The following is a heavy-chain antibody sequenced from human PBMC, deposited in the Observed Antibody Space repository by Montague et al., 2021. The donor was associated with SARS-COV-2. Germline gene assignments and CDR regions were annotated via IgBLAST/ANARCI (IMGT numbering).Heavy chain of an antibody. CDR1: GFTFGDYA. CDR2: ISWNSGSI. D-gene: IGHD3-22*01. V-gene: IGHV3-9*01. CDR3: AKDMGSRVYYYSSGFEATGGYGMDV. Sequence: SLRLSCAASGFTFGDYAMHWVWQAPGKGLEWVSGISWNSGSIGYADSVKGRFTISRDNAKNSLYLQMNSLRAEDTALYYCAKDMGSRVYYYSSGFEATGGYGMDVWGQGTTVTVSS. J-gene: IGHJ6*02.